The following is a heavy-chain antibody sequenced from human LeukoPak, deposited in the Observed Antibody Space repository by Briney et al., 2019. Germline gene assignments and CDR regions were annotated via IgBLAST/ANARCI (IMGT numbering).Heavy chain of an antibody. CDR2: IIPIFGTA. CDR3: ASNYGGNSDY. D-gene: IGHD4-23*01. J-gene: IGHJ4*02. Sequence: SVKVSCKASGGTFSSYAISWVRQAPGQGLEWMGGIIPIFGTANYAQKFQGRVTITTDESTSTAYMELSSLRSEDTAVCYWASNYGGNSDYWGQGTLVTVSS. CDR1: GGTFSSYA. V-gene: IGHV1-69*05.